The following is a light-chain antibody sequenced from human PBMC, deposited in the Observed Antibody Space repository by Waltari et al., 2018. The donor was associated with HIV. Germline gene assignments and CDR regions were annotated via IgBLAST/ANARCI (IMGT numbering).Light chain of an antibody. Sequence: SYEVTQPPSVSLSPGQTASITCSGDKLGDKYACWYQQRPGQSPVLVIYQDSKRPSAIPERFSGSNSGNTATLTISGTQAMDEADYYCQAWDSSTVVFGGGTKLTVL. V-gene: IGLV3-1*01. J-gene: IGLJ2*01. CDR1: KLGDKY. CDR3: QAWDSSTVV. CDR2: QDS.